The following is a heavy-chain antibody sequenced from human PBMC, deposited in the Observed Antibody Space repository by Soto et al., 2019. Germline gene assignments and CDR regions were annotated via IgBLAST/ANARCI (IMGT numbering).Heavy chain of an antibody. CDR1: GYTFTSYG. Sequence: ASVKVSCKASGYTFTSYGISWVRQAPGQGLEWMGWISAYNGNTNYAQKLQGRVTMTTDTSTSTAYMELRSLRSDDTAVYYCARSPSPYSYGYYFDYWGQGTLVTVSS. CDR2: ISAYNGNT. V-gene: IGHV1-18*04. J-gene: IGHJ4*02. CDR3: ARSPSPYSYGYYFDY. D-gene: IGHD5-18*01.